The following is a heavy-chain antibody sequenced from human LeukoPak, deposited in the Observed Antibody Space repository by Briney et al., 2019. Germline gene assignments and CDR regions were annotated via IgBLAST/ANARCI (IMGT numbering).Heavy chain of an antibody. V-gene: IGHV3-23*01. J-gene: IGHJ2*01. Sequence: GGSLRLSCAASGFTFSSYAMSWVRQAPGKGLEWVSAISGSGGSTYYADSVKGRFTISRDHSRNTLYLQMNTLRVDETAVYYCTRWNGGDWYFDLWGRGALVTVSS. CDR3: TRWNGGDWYFDL. CDR1: GFTFSSYA. D-gene: IGHD1-1*01. CDR2: ISGSGGST.